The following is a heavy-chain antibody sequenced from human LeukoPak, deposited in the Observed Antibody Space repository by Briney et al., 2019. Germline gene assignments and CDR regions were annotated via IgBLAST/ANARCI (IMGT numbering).Heavy chain of an antibody. D-gene: IGHD6-13*01. CDR3: AKAVRGSSSFFDY. V-gene: IGHV3-30*18. Sequence: PGGSLRLSCAASGFTFSSYGMHWVRQAPGKGLEWVAVISYDGSNKYYADSVKGRFTISRDNSKNTLYLQMNSLRAEDTAVYYCAKAVRGSSSFFDYWGQGTLVTVSS. J-gene: IGHJ4*02. CDR2: ISYDGSNK. CDR1: GFTFSSYG.